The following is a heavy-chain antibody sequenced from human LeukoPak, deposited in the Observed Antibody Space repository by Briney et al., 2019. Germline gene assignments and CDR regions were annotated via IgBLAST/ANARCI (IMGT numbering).Heavy chain of an antibody. CDR2: IYPVDSDI. Sequence: AESLKISCKASGFSFTFTKNWIGWVRQLPGKGLEWMGIIYPVDSDIRYNPSFQGQVTISVDKSISTTYLQWSSLKASDTAIYYCARHLATVTASRQYYYYGMDVWGQGTTVTVSS. J-gene: IGHJ6*02. CDR3: ARHLATVTASRQYYYYGMDV. CDR1: GFSFTFTKNW. V-gene: IGHV5-51*01. D-gene: IGHD4-17*01.